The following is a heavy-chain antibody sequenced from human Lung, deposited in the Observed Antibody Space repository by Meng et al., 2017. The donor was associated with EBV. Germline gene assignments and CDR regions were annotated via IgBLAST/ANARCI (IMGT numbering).Heavy chain of an antibody. J-gene: IGHJ4*02. V-gene: IGHV4-31*03. CDR2: ISHSGST. Sequence: QWQLQEPGPGLVKPSQPLSLTCTVSGGSISSGGYYWSWIRQHPGKGLEWIGEISHSGSTNYNPSLKSRVTISVDKSKNQFSLKLTSVTVADTAVYYCARGQWLDNSWGQGTLVTVSS. D-gene: IGHD6-19*01. CDR1: GGSISSGGYY. CDR3: ARGQWLDNS.